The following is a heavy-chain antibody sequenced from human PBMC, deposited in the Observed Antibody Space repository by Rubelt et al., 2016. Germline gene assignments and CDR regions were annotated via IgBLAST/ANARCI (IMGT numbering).Heavy chain of an antibody. CDR1: GHSISSGYF. CDR3: VRANYFDY. J-gene: IGHJ4*02. CDR2: IHYSGST. V-gene: IGHV4-38-2*02. Sequence: QLQLQESGPGLVKASETLSLTCTVSGHSISSGYFWGWIRQSPGKGLEWIGDIHYSGSTNYSPSLKSRVTISGDTSKNRFSLKLTSVTAADTAVYYCVRANYFDYWGQGTLVTVSS.